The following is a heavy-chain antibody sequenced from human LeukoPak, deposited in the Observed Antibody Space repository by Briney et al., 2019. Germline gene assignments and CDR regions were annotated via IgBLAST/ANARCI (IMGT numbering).Heavy chain of an antibody. CDR2: INPNSGGT. CDR3: AIALYGDYVLDYYYYGMDV. D-gene: IGHD4-17*01. CDR1: GGTFSSYA. V-gene: IGHV1-2*02. Sequence: ASVKVSCKASGGTFSSYAISWVRQAPGQGLEWMGWINPNSGGTNYAQKFQGRVTMTRDTSISTAYMELSRLRSDDTAVYYCAIALYGDYVLDYYYYGMDVWGQGTTVTVSS. J-gene: IGHJ6*02.